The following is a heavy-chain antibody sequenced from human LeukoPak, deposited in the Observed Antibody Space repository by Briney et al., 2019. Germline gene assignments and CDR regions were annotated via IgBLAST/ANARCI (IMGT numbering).Heavy chain of an antibody. Sequence: GGSLRLPCAASGFTFSSYYMNWVRQAPGKGLEWVSYISSSSSTIYYADSVKGRFTISRDNAKNSLYLQMNSLRAEDTAVYYCARKARIAAAGTDYYYYYMDVWGKGTTVTVSS. CDR3: ARKARIAAAGTDYYYYYMDV. CDR1: GFTFSSYY. J-gene: IGHJ6*03. CDR2: ISSSSSTI. D-gene: IGHD6-13*01. V-gene: IGHV3-48*01.